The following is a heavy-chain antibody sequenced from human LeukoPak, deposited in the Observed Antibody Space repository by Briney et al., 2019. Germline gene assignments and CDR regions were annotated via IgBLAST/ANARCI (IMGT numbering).Heavy chain of an antibody. V-gene: IGHV3-23*01. J-gene: IGHJ4*02. CDR3: AKVLIRKDTYYDFWSGYCDY. CDR2: ISGSGGST. CDR1: GFTFSSYA. Sequence: PGGSLRLSCAASGFTFSSYAMSWVRQAPGKGLEWVSAISGSGGSTYYADSVKGRFTISRDNSKNTLYLQMNSLRAEDTAVYYCAKVLIRKDTYYDFWSGYCDYWGQGTLVTVSS. D-gene: IGHD3-3*01.